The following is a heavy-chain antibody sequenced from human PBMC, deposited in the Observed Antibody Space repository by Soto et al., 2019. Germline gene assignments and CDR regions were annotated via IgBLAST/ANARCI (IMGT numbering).Heavy chain of an antibody. Sequence: GGSLRLSCAASGVTFSSYGMHWVRQAPGKGLEWVAVISYDGSNKYYADSVKGRFTISRDNSKNTLYLQMNSLRAEDTAVYYCAKDLGGATDYWGQGTLVTVSS. V-gene: IGHV3-30*18. CDR2: ISYDGSNK. CDR1: GVTFSSYG. CDR3: AKDLGGATDY. J-gene: IGHJ4*02. D-gene: IGHD3-16*01.